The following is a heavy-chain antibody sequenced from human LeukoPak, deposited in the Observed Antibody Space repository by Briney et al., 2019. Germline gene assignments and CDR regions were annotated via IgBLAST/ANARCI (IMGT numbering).Heavy chain of an antibody. CDR2: IIPIFGTA. V-gene: IGHV1-69*06. CDR1: GYTFTSYG. D-gene: IGHD4-17*01. Sequence: GASVKVSCKASGYTFTSYGISWVRQAPGQGLEWMGGIIPIFGTANYAQKFQGRVTITADKSTSTAYMELSSLRSEDTAVYYCASRTIRYYGDPRADYYYYYMDVWGKGTTVTVSS. J-gene: IGHJ6*03. CDR3: ASRTIRYYGDPRADYYYYYMDV.